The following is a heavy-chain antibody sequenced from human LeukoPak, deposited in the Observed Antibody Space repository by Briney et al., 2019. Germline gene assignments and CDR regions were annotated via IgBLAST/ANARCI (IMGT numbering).Heavy chain of an antibody. CDR2: INTDGSST. V-gene: IGHV3-74*01. D-gene: IGHD3-3*01. Sequence: GGSLRLSCVASGFTFSSYWMHWVRQAPGRGLVWVSRINTDGSSTSYADSVKGRFTISRDNAKNTLYLQMNSLRAEDTAVYYCATLYDFWSGYQDYWGQGTLVTVSS. CDR3: ATLYDFWSGYQDY. J-gene: IGHJ4*02. CDR1: GFTFSSYW.